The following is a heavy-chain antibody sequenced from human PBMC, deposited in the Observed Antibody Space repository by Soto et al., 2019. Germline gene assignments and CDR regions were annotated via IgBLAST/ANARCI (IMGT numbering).Heavy chain of an antibody. Sequence: EVKLVESGGGLVQPGGSLRLSCAISGITFSDHDIDWVRQAAGKGLEWLGRSRTRADNYATDYAASGKGRFTFSRDDSRRSPTLQMRGLKPGDTGLYYCLLRVRGSINYWGQGTLVTVSS. CDR1: GITFSDHD. CDR3: LLRVRGSINY. V-gene: IGHV3-72*01. D-gene: IGHD3-16*01. CDR2: SRTRADNYAT. J-gene: IGHJ4*02.